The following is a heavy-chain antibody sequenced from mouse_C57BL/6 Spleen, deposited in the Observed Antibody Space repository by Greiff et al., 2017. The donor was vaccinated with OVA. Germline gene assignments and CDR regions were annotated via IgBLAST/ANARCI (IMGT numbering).Heavy chain of an antibody. CDR1: GYTFTSYW. CDR2: IDPSDSET. D-gene: IGHD4-1*01. Sequence: QVQLQQPGAELVRPGSSVKLSCKASGYTFTSYWMHWVKQRPIQGLEWIGNIDPSDSETHYNQKFKDKATLTVDKSSSTAYMQLSSLTSEDSAVYYCAREGTGTWCAYWGQGTLVTVSA. CDR3: AREGTGTWCAY. V-gene: IGHV1-52*01. J-gene: IGHJ3*01.